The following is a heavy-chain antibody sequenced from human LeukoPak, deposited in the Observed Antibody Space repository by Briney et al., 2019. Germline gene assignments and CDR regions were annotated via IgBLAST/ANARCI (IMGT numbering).Heavy chain of an antibody. CDR1: GGSISSSSYY. J-gene: IGHJ4*02. CDR3: AGMVRGAYYFDY. V-gene: IGHV4-39*07. Sequence: SETLSLTCTVSGGSISSSSYYWGWIRQPPGKGLEWIGSIYYSGSTYYNPSLKSRVTISVDTSKNQFSLKLSSVTAADTAVYYCAGMVRGAYYFDYWGQGTLVTVSS. D-gene: IGHD3-10*01. CDR2: IYYSGST.